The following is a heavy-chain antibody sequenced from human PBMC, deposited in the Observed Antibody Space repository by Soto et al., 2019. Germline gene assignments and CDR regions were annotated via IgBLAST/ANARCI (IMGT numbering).Heavy chain of an antibody. D-gene: IGHD6-19*01. J-gene: IGHJ6*02. CDR3: AEGELGSGWYAHYYGMDV. CDR2: ISGSGGST. Sequence: PGGSLRLSCAASGFTFSSYAMSWVRQAPGKGLEWVSAISGSGGSTYYADSVKGRLTISRDNSKNTLYLQMNSLRAEDTAVYYCAEGELGSGWYAHYYGMDVWGQGTTVTVSS. CDR1: GFTFSSYA. V-gene: IGHV3-23*01.